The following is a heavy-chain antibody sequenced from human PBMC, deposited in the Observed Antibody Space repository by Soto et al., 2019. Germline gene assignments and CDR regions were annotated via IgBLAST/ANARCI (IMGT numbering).Heavy chain of an antibody. J-gene: IGHJ1*01. Sequence: QVQLQQWGAGLLKPSETLSLTCAVYGGSFSGYYWSWIRQPPGKGLEWIGEINHSGSTNYNPSLKSRVTISVDTSQNQFSLKRCSVTHADTAVYYCARGRKGSTWYGDTSRVEYFQHWGQGTLVTVSS. CDR1: GGSFSGYY. CDR3: ARGRKGSTWYGDTSRVEYFQH. D-gene: IGHD6-13*01. V-gene: IGHV4-34*01. CDR2: INHSGST.